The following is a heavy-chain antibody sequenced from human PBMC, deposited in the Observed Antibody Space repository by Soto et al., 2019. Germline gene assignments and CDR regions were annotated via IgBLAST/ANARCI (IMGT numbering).Heavy chain of an antibody. J-gene: IGHJ4*02. D-gene: IGHD1-1*01. CDR2: IKSDAYGGAI. Sequence: EVQLVESGGGLVKPGGSLRLSCAASGFTFSNAWMSWVRRAPGKGLEWVGRIKSDAYGGAIDYAAPVKGRFTISRDDSKNTLFLQMNNLKAEDTAVYSCTTKGRLEPPTNDFWGQGTPVIVSS. CDR1: GFTFSNAW. V-gene: IGHV3-15*01. CDR3: TTKGRLEPPTNDF.